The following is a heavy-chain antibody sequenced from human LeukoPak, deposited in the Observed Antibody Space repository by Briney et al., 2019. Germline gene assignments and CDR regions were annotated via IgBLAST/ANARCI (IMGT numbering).Heavy chain of an antibody. CDR3: AKIQAYCGGDCYSLGYFDY. V-gene: IGHV3-23*01. J-gene: IGHJ4*01. D-gene: IGHD2-21*02. Sequence: GGSLRLSCAASGFTFSSYAMSWVRQAPGKGLEWVSVISGSGGSTYYADSVKGRFTISRDNSKNTLYLQMNSLRAEDTAVYYCAKIQAYCGGDCYSLGYFDYWGHGTLVTVSS. CDR1: GFTFSSYA. CDR2: ISGSGGST.